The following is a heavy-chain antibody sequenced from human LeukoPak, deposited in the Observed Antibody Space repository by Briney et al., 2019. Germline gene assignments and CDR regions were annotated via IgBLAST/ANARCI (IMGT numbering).Heavy chain of an antibody. J-gene: IGHJ6*02. Sequence: TGGSLRLSCAVSGFTFNKIALTWVRQAPGGGLDWVSGISGSGHNRYYADSVQGPFTVSRDNSNNILYLQMNSLRAEDTAIYYCAKVYHDFWGGHLAWGPKTQYFAMDVWGQGTTVIVSS. V-gene: IGHV3-23*01. CDR3: AKVYHDFWGGHLAWGPKTQYFAMDV. D-gene: IGHD3-3*01. CDR1: GFTFNKIA. CDR2: ISGSGHNR.